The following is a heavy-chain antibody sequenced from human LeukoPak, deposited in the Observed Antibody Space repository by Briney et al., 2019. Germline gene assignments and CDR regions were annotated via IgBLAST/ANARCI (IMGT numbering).Heavy chain of an antibody. CDR3: AKDFGDRFYYFDS. Sequence: GGSLRLSCAASGFMFRNYAMDWGRQTPGKGLEWVSAIIASGGTTYYADSVKGRFTISRDNSKNTLFLQMNSLRAEDTAVYYCAKDFGDRFYYFDSWGQGTLVTVSS. V-gene: IGHV3-23*01. D-gene: IGHD4-17*01. CDR1: GFMFRNYA. J-gene: IGHJ4*02. CDR2: IIASGGTT.